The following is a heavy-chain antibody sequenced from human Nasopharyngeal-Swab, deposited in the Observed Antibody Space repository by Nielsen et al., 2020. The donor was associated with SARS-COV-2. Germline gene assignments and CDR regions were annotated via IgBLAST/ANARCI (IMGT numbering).Heavy chain of an antibody. CDR2: ISSSSSYI. J-gene: IGHJ6*02. D-gene: IGHD4-17*01. CDR3: ARVVYGDYGRWSWGTTRYYGMDV. Sequence: WIRQPPGKGLEWVSSISSSSSYIYYADSVKGRFTISRDNAKNSLYLQMNSLRAEDTAVYYCARVVYGDYGRWSWGTTRYYGMDVWGQGTTVTVSS. V-gene: IGHV3-21*04.